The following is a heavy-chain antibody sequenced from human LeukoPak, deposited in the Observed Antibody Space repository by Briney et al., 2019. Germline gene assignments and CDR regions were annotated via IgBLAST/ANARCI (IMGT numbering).Heavy chain of an antibody. Sequence: GGSLRLSCAASGFTFSGSAMHWVRQASGKGLEWVGRIRSKANSYATAYAASVKGRFTISRDDSKNMAYLQMNSLKTEDTAVYYCSPLYDSSGYYPFDYWGQGTLVTVSS. D-gene: IGHD3-22*01. CDR2: IRSKANSYAT. CDR1: GFTFSGSA. J-gene: IGHJ4*02. V-gene: IGHV3-73*01. CDR3: SPLYDSSGYYPFDY.